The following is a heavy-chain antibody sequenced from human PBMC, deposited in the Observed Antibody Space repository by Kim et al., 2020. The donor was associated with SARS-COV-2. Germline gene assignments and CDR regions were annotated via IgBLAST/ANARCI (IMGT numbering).Heavy chain of an antibody. CDR1: GFIFSDYA. CDR2: ISQNGGRT. V-gene: IGHV3-64D*09. J-gene: IGHJ4*02. CDR3: VGYGLGSYAVDC. Sequence: GGSLRLSCSASGFIFSDYAMHWVRQAPGKGLEYVASISQNGGRTDYADSVKARFAISRDNFRNTVYLHMSSLRAEDTAVYYCVGYGLGSYAVDCWGQGTLVTVSS. D-gene: IGHD3-10*01.